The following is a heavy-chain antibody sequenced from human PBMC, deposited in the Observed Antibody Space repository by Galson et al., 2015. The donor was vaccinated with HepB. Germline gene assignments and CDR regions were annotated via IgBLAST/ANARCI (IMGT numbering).Heavy chain of an antibody. D-gene: IGHD3-9*01. Sequence: QSGAEVKEPGTSVKVSCKASGYTFNKYGISWVRQAPGQGVEWMGWISTKRGNTKHTQRLQGRVTMTTETSTNTAYMELRSLRSADTAVYYCARDVDWALDYWGQGTLVTVSS. CDR1: GYTFNKYG. J-gene: IGHJ4*02. CDR3: ARDVDWALDY. V-gene: IGHV1-18*01. CDR2: ISTKRGNT.